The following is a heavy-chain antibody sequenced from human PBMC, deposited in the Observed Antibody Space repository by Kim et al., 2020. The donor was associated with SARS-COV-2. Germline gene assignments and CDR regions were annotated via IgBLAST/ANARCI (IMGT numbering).Heavy chain of an antibody. CDR3: ARELLRTSCCRN. V-gene: IGHV1-46*01. Sequence: SYAQKFQGRVTMTRDTSTSTVYMELSSLRSEDTAVYYCARELLRTSCCRNWGQGTLVTVSS. D-gene: IGHD2-2*01. J-gene: IGHJ4*02.